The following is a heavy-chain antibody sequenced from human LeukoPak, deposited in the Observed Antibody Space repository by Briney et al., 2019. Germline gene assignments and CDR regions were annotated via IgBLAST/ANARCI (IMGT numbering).Heavy chain of an antibody. CDR2: INHSGSA. CDR3: ARGPPKGHDDRWYYYGPAWFDY. V-gene: IGHV4-34*01. J-gene: IGHJ4*02. CDR1: GGSFSGYY. D-gene: IGHD3-10*01. Sequence: SETLSLTCAVYGGSFSGYYWSWIRQPPGKGLEWIGEINHSGSAYYNPSLKSRVTISVDTSKNQFSLKLSSVTAADTAVYYCARGPPKGHDDRWYYYGPAWFDYWGQGTLGNGS.